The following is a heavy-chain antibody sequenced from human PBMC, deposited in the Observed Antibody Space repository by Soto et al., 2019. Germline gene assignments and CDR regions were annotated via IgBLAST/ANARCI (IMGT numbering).Heavy chain of an antibody. Sequence: GGSLRLSCAASGFTFSSDWMHGVRQAPGKGLVWVSRIKGDGSETNYADSVKGRFTISRDNAKNTLYLQLNSLRAEDTAVYYCLRGNSGYGNFDYWGQGTRVTVSS. CDR3: LRGNSGYGNFDY. V-gene: IGHV3-74*01. CDR1: GFTFSSDW. J-gene: IGHJ4*02. CDR2: IKGDGSET. D-gene: IGHD5-12*01.